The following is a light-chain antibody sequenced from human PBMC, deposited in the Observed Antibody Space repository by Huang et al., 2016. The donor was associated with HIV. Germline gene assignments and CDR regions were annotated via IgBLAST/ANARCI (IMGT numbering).Light chain of an antibody. J-gene: IGKJ2*01. CDR1: QTVSSN. V-gene: IGKV3-15*01. Sequence: EIVMTQSPATLSVSPGERATLSCRASQTVSSNLAWYQQKPGQAPRLLIYAASTRATDIPARFSGRGSGTEFTLTISSLQSEDFAVYYCQHYRVWPPVYTFGQGTKLEIK. CDR2: AAS. CDR3: QHYRVWPPVYT.